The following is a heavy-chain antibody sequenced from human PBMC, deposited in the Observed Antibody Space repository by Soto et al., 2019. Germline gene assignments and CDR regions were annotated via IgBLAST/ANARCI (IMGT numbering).Heavy chain of an antibody. V-gene: IGHV3-23*01. D-gene: IGHD3-9*01. CDR3: AKEGVYDILTGYFGY. J-gene: IGHJ4*02. Sequence: EVRLLESGGGLVQPGGSLRLSCAASGFTFSSYAMSWVRQAPGKGLEWVSAISGSGGSTYYADSVKGRFTISRDNSKNTLYLQMNSRRGEDTAVYCCAKEGVYDILTGYFGYWGQGTLVTVSS. CDR1: GFTFSSYA. CDR2: ISGSGGST.